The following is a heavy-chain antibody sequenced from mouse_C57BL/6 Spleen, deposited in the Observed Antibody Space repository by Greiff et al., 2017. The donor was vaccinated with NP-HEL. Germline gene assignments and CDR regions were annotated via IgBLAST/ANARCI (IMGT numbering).Heavy chain of an antibody. J-gene: IGHJ2*01. CDR1: GFTFSDYG. V-gene: IGHV5-17*01. D-gene: IGHD4-1*01. Sequence: DVKLVESGGGLVKPGGSLKLSCAASGFTFSDYGMHWVCQAPEKGLEWVAYISSGSSTIYYADTVKGRFTISRDNAKNTLFLQMTSLRSEDTAMYYCAKGAGTGFDYWGQGTTLTVSS. CDR3: AKGAGTGFDY. CDR2: ISSGSSTI.